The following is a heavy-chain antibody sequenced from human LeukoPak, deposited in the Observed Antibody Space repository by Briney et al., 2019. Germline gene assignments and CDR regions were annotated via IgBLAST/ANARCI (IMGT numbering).Heavy chain of an antibody. D-gene: IGHD3-22*01. CDR3: ARDGSGYGHTYDY. Sequence: SQTLSLTCTVSGGSISSGSYYWSWIRQPAGKGLEWIGRIYTSGSTNYNPSLKSRVTISVDTSKNQFSLKLSSVTAADTAVYYCARDGSGYGHTYDYWGQGTLVTVSS. CDR2: IYTSGST. CDR1: GGSISSGSYY. V-gene: IGHV4-61*02. J-gene: IGHJ4*02.